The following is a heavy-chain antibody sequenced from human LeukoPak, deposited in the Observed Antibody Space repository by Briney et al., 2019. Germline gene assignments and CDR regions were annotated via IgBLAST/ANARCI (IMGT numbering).Heavy chain of an antibody. Sequence: GASVKVSCKASGYTFTGYYMHWVRQAPGQGLEWMGWINPNSGGTNYAQKFQGRVTMTRDTSISTAYMELSRLRSDDTAVYYCARDGQLYCSSTSCYRIDYYYYMDVWGKGTTVTVSS. V-gene: IGHV1-2*02. D-gene: IGHD2-2*02. CDR3: ARDGQLYCSSTSCYRIDYYYYMDV. J-gene: IGHJ6*03. CDR1: GYTFTGYY. CDR2: INPNSGGT.